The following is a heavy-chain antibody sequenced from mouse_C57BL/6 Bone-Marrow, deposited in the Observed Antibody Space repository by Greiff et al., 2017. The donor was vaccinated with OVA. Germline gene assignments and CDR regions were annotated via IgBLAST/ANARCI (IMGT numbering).Heavy chain of an antibody. CDR3: ARTYYGSRGWYFDV. Sequence: LKESGPELVKPGASVKISCKASGYSFTGYYMNWVKQSPEKSLEWIGEINPSTGGTTYNQKFKGKATLTVDKSSSTAYMQLKSLTSEDSAVYYCARTYYGSRGWYFDVWGTGTTVTVT. CDR2: INPSTGGT. V-gene: IGHV1-42*01. D-gene: IGHD1-1*01. CDR1: GYSFTGYY. J-gene: IGHJ1*03.